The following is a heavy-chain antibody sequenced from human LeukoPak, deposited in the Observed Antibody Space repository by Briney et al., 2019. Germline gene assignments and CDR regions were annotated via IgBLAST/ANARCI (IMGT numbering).Heavy chain of an antibody. CDR1: GFTVSSNY. D-gene: IGHD2-2*02. CDR2: IYSGGST. Sequence: GGSLRLSCAASGFTVSSNYMSWVRQAPGKGLEWVSVIYSGGSTYYADSVKGRFTISRDNSKNTLYLQMNSLRAVDTAVYYCAREGYCSSTSCYTLGDAFDIWGQGTMVTVSS. CDR3: AREGYCSSTSCYTLGDAFDI. J-gene: IGHJ3*02. V-gene: IGHV3-53*01.